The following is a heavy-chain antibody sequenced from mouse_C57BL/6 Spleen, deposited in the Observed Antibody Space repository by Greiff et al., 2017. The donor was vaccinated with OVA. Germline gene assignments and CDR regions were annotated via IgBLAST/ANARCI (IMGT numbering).Heavy chain of an antibody. Sequence: VQLQQSGAELVRPGTSVKMSCKASGYTFTNYWIGWAKQRPGHGLEWIGDIYPGGGYTNYNEKFKGKATLTADKSSSTAYMQFSSLTSEDSAIYYCASRDYDGSSYYYAMDYWGQGTSVTVSS. CDR3: ASRDYDGSSYYYAMDY. J-gene: IGHJ4*01. CDR2: IYPGGGYT. CDR1: GYTFTNYW. D-gene: IGHD1-1*01. V-gene: IGHV1-63*01.